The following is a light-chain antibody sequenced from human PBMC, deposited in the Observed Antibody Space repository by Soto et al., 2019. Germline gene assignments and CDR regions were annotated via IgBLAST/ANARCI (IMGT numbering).Light chain of an antibody. Sequence: EIVLTQSPCTLAFSPVERATLSCRASQSVSNNYLAWYQQTPGQAPRLLIYGASSRATDVPDRFSGSGSGTDFTLTITRLEPEDLAVYYCHQYSGSPNTFGQGTRLEIK. CDR1: QSVSNNY. CDR2: GAS. J-gene: IGKJ5*01. V-gene: IGKV3-20*01. CDR3: HQYSGSPNT.